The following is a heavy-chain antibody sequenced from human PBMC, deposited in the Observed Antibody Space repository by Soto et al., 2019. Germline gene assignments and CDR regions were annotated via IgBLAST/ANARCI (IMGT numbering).Heavy chain of an antibody. Sequence: PGGSLRLSCAASGFMFSSYAMSWVHQAPGKGLEWVSSISASGGTANLADSVEGRCTISRDNSKSTLYLQMNSLRAEDTAVYYCAKLTYPSDSTGYYYERVSGWIDSWGQGTLVTVYS. J-gene: IGHJ5*01. CDR2: ISASGGTA. CDR3: AKLTYPSDSTGYYYERVSGWIDS. D-gene: IGHD3-22*01. V-gene: IGHV3-23*01. CDR1: GFMFSSYA.